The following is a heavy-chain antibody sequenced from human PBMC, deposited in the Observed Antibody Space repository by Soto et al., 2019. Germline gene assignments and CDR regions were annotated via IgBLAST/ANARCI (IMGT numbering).Heavy chain of an antibody. CDR1: GRSMSSLY. CDR3: ARFSRVHGMDV. D-gene: IGHD3-10*01. V-gene: IGHV4-59*11. CDR2: IYYSGST. Sequence: SEILSLTCTVSGRSMSSLYWSWIRQPPGKGLAWIGYIYYSGSTNYHPSRKSRVTISVDTSKNQFSLKLSPVTAADTAVYYCARFSRVHGMDVWGQGTTVTVSS. J-gene: IGHJ6*02.